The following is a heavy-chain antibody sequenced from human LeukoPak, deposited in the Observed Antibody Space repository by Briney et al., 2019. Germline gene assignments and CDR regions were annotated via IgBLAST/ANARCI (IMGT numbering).Heavy chain of an antibody. CDR3: ARAIAVAGTVGYFDY. V-gene: IGHV4-59*01. Sequence: SETLSLTCSVSGGSISSYYWSWIRQPPGKGLELIAYIYYSGSTNYNPSLKSRVTISVDTPKNQFSLKLSSVTAADTAVYYCARAIAVAGTVGYFDYWGQGTLVTVSS. CDR2: IYYSGST. J-gene: IGHJ4*02. D-gene: IGHD6-19*01. CDR1: GGSISSYY.